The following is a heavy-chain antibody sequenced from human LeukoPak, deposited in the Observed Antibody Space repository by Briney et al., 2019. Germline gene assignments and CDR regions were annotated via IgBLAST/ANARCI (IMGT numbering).Heavy chain of an antibody. CDR2: IYYSGST. D-gene: IGHD3-3*01. CDR3: ARGKDPTIFGVVTLFDY. J-gene: IGHJ4*02. Sequence: SETLSLTCTVSGGSISSYYWSWIRQPPRKGLEWIGYIYYSGSTNYNPSLKSRVTISADTSKNQFSLKLSSVTAADTAVYYCARGKDPTIFGVVTLFDYWGQGTLVTVSS. V-gene: IGHV4-59*01. CDR1: GGSISSYY.